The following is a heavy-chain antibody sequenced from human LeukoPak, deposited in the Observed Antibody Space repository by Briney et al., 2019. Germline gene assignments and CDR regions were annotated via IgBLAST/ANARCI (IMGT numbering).Heavy chain of an antibody. Sequence: GESPKISCKASGYTFTNYWIGWVRQMPGKGLEWMAVIQPGDSNTEYRPPFHGQVTISADKSISTAYLQWSSLKASDSAMYYCASITGGWYQAAYWGQGTLVTVSS. D-gene: IGHD6-19*01. CDR2: IQPGDSNT. CDR3: ASITGGWYQAAY. V-gene: IGHV5-51*01. CDR1: GYTFTNYW. J-gene: IGHJ4*02.